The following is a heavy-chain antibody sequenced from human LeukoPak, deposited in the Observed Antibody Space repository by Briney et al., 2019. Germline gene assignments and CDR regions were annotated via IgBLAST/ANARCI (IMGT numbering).Heavy chain of an antibody. CDR1: GYTFTSYY. V-gene: IGHV1-46*01. Sequence: ASVKVSCKASGYTFTSYYMHWVRQAPGQGLEWMGIINTSGGSTSYAQKFQGRVTMTRDMSTSTVYMELSSLRSEDTAVYYCARFLDSSGYYPTLGAFDIWGQGTMVTVSS. J-gene: IGHJ3*02. D-gene: IGHD3-22*01. CDR2: INTSGGST. CDR3: ARFLDSSGYYPTLGAFDI.